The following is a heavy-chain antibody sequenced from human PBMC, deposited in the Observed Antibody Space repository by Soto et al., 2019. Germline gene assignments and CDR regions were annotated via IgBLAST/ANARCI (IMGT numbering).Heavy chain of an antibody. CDR1: GFTFSSYG. V-gene: IGHV3-30*18. J-gene: IGHJ4*02. Sequence: GGSLRLSCAASGFTFSSYGMHWVRQAPGKGLEWVAVISYDGSNKYYADSVKGRFTISRDNSKNTLYLQMNSLRAEDTAVYYCAKDDGIAARYDYWGQGTLVTVSS. CDR2: ISYDGSNK. CDR3: AKDDGIAARYDY. D-gene: IGHD6-6*01.